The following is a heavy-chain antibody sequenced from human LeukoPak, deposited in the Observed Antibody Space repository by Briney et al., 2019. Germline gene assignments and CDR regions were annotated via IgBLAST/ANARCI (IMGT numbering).Heavy chain of an antibody. CDR2: ISSSSSYI. CDR3: ARDRWGPQLPDEGYFDY. Sequence: MAGGSLRLSCAASGFTFSSYSMNWVRQAPGKGLEWVSSISSSSSYIYYADSVKGRFTISRDNAKNSLYLQMNSLRAEDTAVYYCARDRWGPQLPDEGYFDYWGQGTLATVSS. J-gene: IGHJ4*02. CDR1: GFTFSSYS. V-gene: IGHV3-21*01. D-gene: IGHD2-2*01.